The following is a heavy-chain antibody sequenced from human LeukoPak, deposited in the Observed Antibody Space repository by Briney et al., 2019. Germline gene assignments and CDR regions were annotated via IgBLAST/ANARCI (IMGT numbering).Heavy chain of an antibody. V-gene: IGHV1-2*02. CDR1: GYTFTAYA. CDR2: ITPSDGA. D-gene: IGHD5-24*01. CDR3: ARDRYGDGFAHFDY. J-gene: IGHJ4*02. Sequence: ASVKVSCESSGYTFTAYAMHWVRQAPGQGLEWMGWITPSDGANYAQKFQGRVTMTRDTPMSTAYMDLNRLTSDDTAVYFCARDRYGDGFAHFDYWGQGTLVTVSS.